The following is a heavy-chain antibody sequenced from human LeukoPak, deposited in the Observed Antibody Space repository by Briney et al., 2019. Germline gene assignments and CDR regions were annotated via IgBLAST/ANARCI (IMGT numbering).Heavy chain of an antibody. Sequence: PGGSLRLSCAAPGFTFSSYSMNWVRQAPGKGLEWVSLISSSSSSIFYADSVKGRFTISRDSAKNSLYLQMNSLRAEDTAVYYCAKTTGNIAGAYFDYWGQGALVTVSS. CDR2: ISSSSSSI. CDR3: AKTTGNIAGAYFDY. D-gene: IGHD1-26*01. CDR1: GFTFSSYS. V-gene: IGHV3-21*04. J-gene: IGHJ4*02.